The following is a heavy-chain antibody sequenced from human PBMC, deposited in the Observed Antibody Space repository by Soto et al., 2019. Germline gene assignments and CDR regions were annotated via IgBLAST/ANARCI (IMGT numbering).Heavy chain of an antibody. CDR3: ARRTVNIRTFYSGLKTHCFDY. Sequence: SETLSLTCAVSGGSISSSSYYWGWIRQPPGKGLEWIGSIYYSGSTYYTPSLQSRVAISVDTSKNQFSLKLNSVTAADTAVYYCARRTVNIRTFYSGLKTHCFDYWGQGPLVTVSS. D-gene: IGHD6-19*01. CDR1: GGSISSSSYY. J-gene: IGHJ4*02. CDR2: IYYSGST. V-gene: IGHV4-39*01.